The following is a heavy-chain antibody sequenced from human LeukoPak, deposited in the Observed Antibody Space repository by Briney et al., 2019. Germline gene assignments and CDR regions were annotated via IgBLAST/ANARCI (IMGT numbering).Heavy chain of an antibody. CDR1: GFTFSNYW. D-gene: IGHD1-26*01. CDR2: IKQEGSEK. Sequence: PGGSLRLSCAASGFTFSNYWMRWVRQAPGKGLEWVANIKQEGSEKNYVDSVKGRFTISRDNSKNTLYLQMNSLRAEDTAVYYCARSSGGSYLLFDYWGQGTLVTVSS. CDR3: ARSSGGSYLLFDY. V-gene: IGHV3-7*01. J-gene: IGHJ4*02.